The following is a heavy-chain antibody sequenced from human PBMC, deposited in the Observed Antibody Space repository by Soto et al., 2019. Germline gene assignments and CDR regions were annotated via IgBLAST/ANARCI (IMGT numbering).Heavy chain of an antibody. Sequence: SETLSLTCTVSGGSISSYYWSWIRQPPGKGLEWIGYIYYSGSTNYNPSLESRVTISVDTSKNQFSLKLSSVTAADTAVYYCARVPRGYSYGPLDYWGQGTLVTVSS. CDR1: GGSISSYY. CDR3: ARVPRGYSYGPLDY. J-gene: IGHJ4*02. CDR2: IYYSGST. V-gene: IGHV4-59*01. D-gene: IGHD5-18*01.